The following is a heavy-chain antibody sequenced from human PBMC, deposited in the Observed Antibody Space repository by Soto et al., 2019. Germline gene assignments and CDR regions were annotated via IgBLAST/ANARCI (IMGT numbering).Heavy chain of an antibody. D-gene: IGHD2-21*01. CDR1: AYILNTYA. CDR3: ARDARASYYYYYAMDV. V-gene: IGHV1-3*01. J-gene: IGHJ6*02. Sequence: ASVELSCKDSAYILNTYARQSVRQAKKPRREWMGWINAGNGNTKYSQQFQVRVTITRDTAASTAYRELSSRRSEDTAVYYCARDARASYYYYYAMDVWGQGTTVTVSS. CDR2: INAGNGNT.